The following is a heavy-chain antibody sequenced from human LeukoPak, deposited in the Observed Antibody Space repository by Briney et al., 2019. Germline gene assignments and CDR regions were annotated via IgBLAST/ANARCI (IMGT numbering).Heavy chain of an antibody. CDR1: GYTFTSYG. Sequence: ASVKVSCKASGYTFTSYGISWVRQAPGQGLEWMGWISAYNGNTNYAQKLQGRVTMTTDTSTSTAYMELRSLRSDDTAVYYCARDGHCSSTSCYLPIGYYYYGMDVWGQGTTVTVSS. V-gene: IGHV1-18*01. CDR3: ARDGHCSSTSCYLPIGYYYYGMDV. CDR2: ISAYNGNT. D-gene: IGHD2-2*01. J-gene: IGHJ6*02.